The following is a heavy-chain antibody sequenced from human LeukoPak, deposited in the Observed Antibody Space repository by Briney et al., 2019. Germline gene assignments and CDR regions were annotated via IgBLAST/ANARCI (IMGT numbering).Heavy chain of an antibody. J-gene: IGHJ4*02. CDR1: GDSITSSSYY. V-gene: IGHV4-39*07. CDR2: ISHGGST. Sequence: SETLSLTCTVSGDSITSSSYYWGWIRQPPGKGLEWIGTISHGGSTYYNPSLKSRVSISGDTSKTQFSLTLSSVTAADTAVYYCLNFIAYTIMNYWGQGALVIVSS. CDR3: LNFIAYTIMNY. D-gene: IGHD5-12*01.